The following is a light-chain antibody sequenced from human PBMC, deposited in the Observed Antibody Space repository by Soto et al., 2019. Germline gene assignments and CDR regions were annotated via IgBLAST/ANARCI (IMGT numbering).Light chain of an antibody. V-gene: IGKV1-39*01. CDR2: AAS. CDR3: QQSYSTLLYT. CDR1: QSINSY. Sequence: GDRVTITCRASQSINSYLNWYQQKPGKAPKLLIYAASSLQSGVPSRFSGSGSGTHFTLTISSLQPEDFATYYCQQSYSTLLYTFGQGTRLEIK. J-gene: IGKJ5*01.